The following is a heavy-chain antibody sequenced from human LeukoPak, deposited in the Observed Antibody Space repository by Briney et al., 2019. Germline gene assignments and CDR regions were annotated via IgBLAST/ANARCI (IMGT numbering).Heavy chain of an antibody. CDR2: IIPILGIA. Sequence: SVKVSCKASGGTFSSYAISWVRQAPGQGLEWMGRIIPILGIANYAQKFQGRVTITADKSTSTAYMELSSLRSEDTAVYYCARVRCSGGSCYSFVYYYYGMDVWGQGTTVTVS. CDR3: ARVRCSGGSCYSFVYYYYGMDV. CDR1: GGTFSSYA. V-gene: IGHV1-69*04. D-gene: IGHD2-15*01. J-gene: IGHJ6*02.